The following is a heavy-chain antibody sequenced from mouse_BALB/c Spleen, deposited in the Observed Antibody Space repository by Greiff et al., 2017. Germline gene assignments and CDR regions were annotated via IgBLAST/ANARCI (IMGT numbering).Heavy chain of an antibody. V-gene: IGHV14-3*02. CDR1: GFNIKDTY. Sequence: EVQLQESGAELVKPGASVKLSCTASGFNIKDTYMHWVKQRPEQGLEWIGRIDPANGNTKYDPKFQGKATITADTSSNTAYLQLSSLTSEDTAVYYCARGGNPPPFAYWGQGTLVTVSA. CDR2: IDPANGNT. D-gene: IGHD2-1*01. CDR3: ARGGNPPPFAY. J-gene: IGHJ3*01.